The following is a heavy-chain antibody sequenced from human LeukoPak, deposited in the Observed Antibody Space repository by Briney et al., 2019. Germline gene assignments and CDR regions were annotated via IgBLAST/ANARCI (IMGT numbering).Heavy chain of an antibody. Sequence: ASVKVSCKASGYTFSNYDIIWVRQATGQGLEWMGWMNPNSGDTGYAQIFQGRITITRNTTINTAYMELSSLRSEDTAVYYCARAHSWSRGSPPYYFDYWGQGTLVTVSS. J-gene: IGHJ4*02. V-gene: IGHV1-8*03. CDR1: GYTFSNYD. D-gene: IGHD6-13*01. CDR2: MNPNSGDT. CDR3: ARAHSWSRGSPPYYFDY.